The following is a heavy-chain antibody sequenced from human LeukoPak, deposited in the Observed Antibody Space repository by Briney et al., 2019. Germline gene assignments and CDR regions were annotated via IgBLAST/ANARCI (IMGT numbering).Heavy chain of an antibody. CDR2: INPNSGGT. D-gene: IGHD3-10*01. Sequence: ASVKLSCKASGYTFTGYYMHWVRQAPGQGLEWMGWINPNSGGTNYAQKFQGRVTMTRDTSISTAYMELRSLRSDDTAVYYCARKGGSGNAFDIWGQGTMATVSS. CDR1: GYTFTGYY. CDR3: ARKGGSGNAFDI. V-gene: IGHV1-2*02. J-gene: IGHJ3*02.